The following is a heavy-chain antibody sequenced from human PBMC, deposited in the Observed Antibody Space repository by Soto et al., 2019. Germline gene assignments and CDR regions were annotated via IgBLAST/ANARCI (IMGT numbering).Heavy chain of an antibody. CDR3: AKLRPRLLAASFDY. J-gene: IGHJ4*02. D-gene: IGHD2-21*02. Sequence: GGSLKLSCAASVFPFSSYAMSWVRQAPGKGLEWVSAISGSGGSTYYADSVKGRFTISRDNSKNTLYLQMNSLRAEDTAVYYCAKLRPRLLAASFDYWGQGTLVTVSS. CDR1: VFPFSSYA. CDR2: ISGSGGST. V-gene: IGHV3-23*01.